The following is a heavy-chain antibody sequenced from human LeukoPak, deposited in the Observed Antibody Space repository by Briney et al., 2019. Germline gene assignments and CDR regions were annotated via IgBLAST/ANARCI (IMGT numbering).Heavy chain of an antibody. CDR1: GYTFTSYD. CDR2: MNPNSGNT. J-gene: IGHJ6*03. CDR3: ARVRSSRPYYYYYMDV. Sequence: ASVKVSCKASGYTFTSYDINWVRQATGQGLEWMGWMNPNSGNTGYAQKFQGRVTITRNTSISIAYMELSSLRSEDTAVYYCARVRSSRPYYYYYMDVWGKGTTVTVSS. D-gene: IGHD6-6*01. V-gene: IGHV1-8*03.